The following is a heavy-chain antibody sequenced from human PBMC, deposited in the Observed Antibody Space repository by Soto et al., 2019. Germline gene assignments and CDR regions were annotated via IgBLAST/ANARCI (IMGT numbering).Heavy chain of an antibody. CDR1: GFTFEDSG. J-gene: IGHJ4*02. CDR3: ARDLFDY. V-gene: IGHV3-20*04. CDR2: INWSGDNT. Sequence: GGSLRLSCEASGFTFEDSGMSWVRQAPGQGLEWVSGINWSGDNTGYADSVKGRFTISRENAKNSLYLQMSSLRAEDTAVYYCARDLFDYWGQGTPVTVSS.